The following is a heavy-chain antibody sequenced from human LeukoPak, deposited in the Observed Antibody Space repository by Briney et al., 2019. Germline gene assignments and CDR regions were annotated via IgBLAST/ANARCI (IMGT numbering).Heavy chain of an antibody. CDR2: NYPGDAHT. D-gene: IGHD3-10*01. Sequence: GESLKISGKGSGYSFTSYWIGWVRQVPGKGLEWMGINYPGDAHTRYSTSFQGQVTISADTSISPAYLQWSSLTASDTAMYHCARAMVRGVNDAFDIWGQGTMLTVSS. CDR1: GYSFTSYW. V-gene: IGHV5-51*01. CDR3: ARAMVRGVNDAFDI. J-gene: IGHJ3*02.